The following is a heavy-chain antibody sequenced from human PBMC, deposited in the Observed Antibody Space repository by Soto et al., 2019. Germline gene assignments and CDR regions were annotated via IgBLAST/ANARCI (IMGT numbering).Heavy chain of an antibody. Sequence: GESLKISCQCSGYTFSNFWIGWVRQLPGKGLEWMGIIYPGDHETRYSPSFHGKVTLSVDKSINTAYLQWNSLEAPDSAFYFCARSPRSSPYFDYWGQGALVTVSS. CDR3: ARSPRSSPYFDY. J-gene: IGHJ4*02. CDR2: IYPGDHET. V-gene: IGHV5-51*01. CDR1: GYTFSNFW. D-gene: IGHD6-13*01.